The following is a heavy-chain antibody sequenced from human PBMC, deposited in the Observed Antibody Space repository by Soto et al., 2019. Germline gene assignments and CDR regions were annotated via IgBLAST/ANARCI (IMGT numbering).Heavy chain of an antibody. V-gene: IGHV3-13*01. D-gene: IGHD3-16*01. J-gene: IGHJ6*01. CDR1: GFGFNGYD. CDR3: ARGGDRFDGMDV. Sequence: EVQLVESGGGLVQPGGSLRLPCAASGFGFNGYDMHWVRQAPGKNLEWVAAISTAGDTYYLGSVKGRFTISREDAKNSLSLQMNSLRVGDTAVYYCARGGDRFDGMDVW. CDR2: ISTAGDT.